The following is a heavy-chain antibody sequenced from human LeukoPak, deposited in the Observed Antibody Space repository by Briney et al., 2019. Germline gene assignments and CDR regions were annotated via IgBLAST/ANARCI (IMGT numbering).Heavy chain of an antibody. CDR1: GGSFSDDY. D-gene: IGHD3-3*01. Sequence: SETLSLTCAVYGGSFSDDYWSWIRQPPGKGLEWIGEINHSGSTNYNPSLKSRVTISTDTSRNQFSLRLTSVTVADTAVYYCTRLTAPRFGVVKDYWGQGTLVTVSS. V-gene: IGHV4-34*01. CDR2: INHSGST. J-gene: IGHJ4*02. CDR3: TRLTAPRFGVVKDY.